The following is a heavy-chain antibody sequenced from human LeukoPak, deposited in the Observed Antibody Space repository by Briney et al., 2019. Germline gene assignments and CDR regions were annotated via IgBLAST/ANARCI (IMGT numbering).Heavy chain of an antibody. CDR2: INQNGNEK. V-gene: IGHV3-7*01. J-gene: IGHJ6*04. D-gene: IGHD3-10*02. CDR3: AELGITMIGGV. Sequence: PGGSLRLSCAVSGFTFSRYWMSWVRQAPGKGPEWVANINQNGNEKDYMDSVKGRFTISRDNAKNSVDLQMNSLRVEDTAVYYCAELGITMIGGVWGKGTTVTISS. CDR1: GFTFSRYW.